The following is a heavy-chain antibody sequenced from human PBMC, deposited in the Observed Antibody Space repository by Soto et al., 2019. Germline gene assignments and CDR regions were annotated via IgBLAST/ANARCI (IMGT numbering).Heavy chain of an antibody. V-gene: IGHV3-33*01. D-gene: IGHD1-7*01. CDR1: GFTISTHG. Sequence: QVQLVESGGGVVQPGTSLRLSCAASGFTISTHGMLWVRQAPGKGLEWVANIWYDGSNRFYADSVKGRFTISKDNSKNTLYLQMSSLRAEDTAVYYCAAATTWNFHFHYWGQGTQVTVSS. CDR3: AAATTWNFHFHY. CDR2: IWYDGSNR. J-gene: IGHJ4*02.